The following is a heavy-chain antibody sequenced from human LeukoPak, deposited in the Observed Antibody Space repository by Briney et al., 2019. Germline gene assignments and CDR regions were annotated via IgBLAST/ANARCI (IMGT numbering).Heavy chain of an antibody. CDR2: INHSGST. J-gene: IGHJ6*02. CDR1: GGSFSGYY. Sequence: PSETLSLTCAVYGGSFSGYYWSWIRQPPGKGLEWIGEINHSGSTNYNPSLKSRVTISVDTSKSQFSLKLSSVTAADTAVYYCARSYCSGGSCFYYYYGMDVWGQGTTVTVSS. V-gene: IGHV4-34*01. D-gene: IGHD2-15*01. CDR3: ARSYCSGGSCFYYYYGMDV.